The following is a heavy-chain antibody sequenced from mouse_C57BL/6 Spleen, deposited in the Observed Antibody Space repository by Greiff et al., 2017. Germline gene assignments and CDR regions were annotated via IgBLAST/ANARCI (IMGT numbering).Heavy chain of an antibody. CDR2: INPNNGGT. CDR3: ASPYYGSSYWYFDV. V-gene: IGHV1-18*01. J-gene: IGHJ1*03. CDR1: GYTFTDYN. D-gene: IGHD1-1*01. Sequence: EVQLKQSGPELVKPGASVKIPCKASGYTFTDYNMDWVKQSHGKSLEWIGDINPNNGGTIYNQKFKGKATLTVDKSSSTAYMELRSLTSEDTAVYYCASPYYGSSYWYFDVWGTGTTVTVSS.